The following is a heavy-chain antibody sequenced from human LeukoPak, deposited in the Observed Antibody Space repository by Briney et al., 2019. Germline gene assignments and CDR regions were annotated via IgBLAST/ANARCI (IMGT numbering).Heavy chain of an antibody. D-gene: IGHD4-17*01. J-gene: IGHJ6*02. CDR2: INHSGST. Sequence: SETLSLTCAVYGGSFSGYYWSWIRQPPGKGLERIGEINHSGSTNYNPSLKSRVTISVDTSKNQFSLKLSSVTAADTAVYYCARVGPTVTTYYYYYGMDVWGQGTTVTVSS. V-gene: IGHV4-34*01. CDR1: GGSFSGYY. CDR3: ARVGPTVTTYYYYYGMDV.